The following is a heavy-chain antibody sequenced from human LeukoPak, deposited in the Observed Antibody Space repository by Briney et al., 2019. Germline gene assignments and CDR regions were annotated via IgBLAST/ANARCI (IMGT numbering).Heavy chain of an antibody. CDR3: AREIAAGGWSAFDY. J-gene: IGHJ4*02. V-gene: IGHV1-2*02. D-gene: IGHD6-13*01. Sequence: ASVKVSCKASEYTFTGYYMHWVRQAPGRGLEWMGWINPNSGATNYARKFQGRVTMTRDTSISTAYMELSSLRSDDTAVYYCAREIAAGGWSAFDYWGREPWSPSP. CDR2: INPNSGAT. CDR1: EYTFTGYY.